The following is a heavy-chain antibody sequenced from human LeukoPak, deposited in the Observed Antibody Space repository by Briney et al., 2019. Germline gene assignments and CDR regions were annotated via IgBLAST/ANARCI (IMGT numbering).Heavy chain of an antibody. CDR1: GFTFGDYA. V-gene: IGHV3-49*04. CDR3: TRDRHWDAFDI. CDR2: IRSKAYGGTT. J-gene: IGHJ3*02. Sequence: PGRSLRLSCPASGFTFGDYAMSWVRQAPGKGLEWVGFIRSKAYGGTTEYAASVKDRFTISRDDSKSIAYLQMNSLKTEDTAVYYCTRDRHWDAFDIWGRGTMVTVSS.